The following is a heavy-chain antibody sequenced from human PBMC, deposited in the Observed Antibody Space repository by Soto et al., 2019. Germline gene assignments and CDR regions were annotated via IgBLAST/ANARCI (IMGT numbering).Heavy chain of an antibody. J-gene: IGHJ4*02. V-gene: IGHV3-53*02. Sequence: EVQLVETGGGLIQPGGSLRLSCAASGFTVSSNYMSWVRQAPGKGLEWVSVIYSGGSTYYADSVKGRFTISRDNSKNTLYLQMNSLRADDTAVYYCARVLPSNGNLDYWGQGTLVTVSS. CDR2: IYSGGST. CDR1: GFTVSSNY. D-gene: IGHD4-4*01. CDR3: ARVLPSNGNLDY.